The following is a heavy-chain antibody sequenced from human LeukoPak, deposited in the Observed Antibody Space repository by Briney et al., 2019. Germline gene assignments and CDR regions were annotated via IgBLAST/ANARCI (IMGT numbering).Heavy chain of an antibody. CDR1: GFTFINYA. CDR3: AKDFLDTVHRGPFDY. V-gene: IGHV3-23*01. Sequence: GGSLRLSCAASGFTFINYAMSWVRQAPGKGLEWVSAISGSGGSTYYADSVKGRFTISRDNSKNTLYLQMNSLRAEDTAVYYCAKDFLDTVHRGPFDYWGQGTLVTVSS. J-gene: IGHJ4*02. D-gene: IGHD3/OR15-3a*01. CDR2: ISGSGGST.